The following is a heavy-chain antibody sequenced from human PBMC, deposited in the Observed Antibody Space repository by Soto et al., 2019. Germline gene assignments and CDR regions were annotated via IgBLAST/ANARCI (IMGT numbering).Heavy chain of an antibody. J-gene: IGHJ4*02. CDR2: INHSGST. CDR1: GGTFSGYY. V-gene: IGHV4-34*01. CDR3: ARDTNTGRDDY. D-gene: IGHD2-8*02. Sequence: QVQLQQWGAGLLKPSETLSLTCAVYGGTFSGYYWTWIRQPQGTGLEWSREINHSGSTNYNPSLKSRVNISVDWSRNQFSLKLTSFTTADTAVYYCARDTNTGRDDYWGQGTLVTVSS.